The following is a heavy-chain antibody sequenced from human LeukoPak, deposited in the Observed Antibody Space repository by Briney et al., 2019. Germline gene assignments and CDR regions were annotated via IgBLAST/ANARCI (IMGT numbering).Heavy chain of an antibody. Sequence: SETLSLTCTVSGGSISSYSWSWIRQPPGKGLEWIGLVYDGGSTYYNPSLKSRVTISLDTSKNQVSLNLNSVTSPDTAVYYCARASPRRDGYNFDCWGQGTLVTVSS. CDR1: GGSISSYS. CDR2: VYDGGST. V-gene: IGHV4-59*01. CDR3: ARASPRRDGYNFDC. J-gene: IGHJ4*02. D-gene: IGHD5-24*01.